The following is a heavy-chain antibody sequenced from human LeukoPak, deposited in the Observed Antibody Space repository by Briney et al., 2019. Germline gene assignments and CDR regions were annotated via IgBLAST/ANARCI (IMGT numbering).Heavy chain of an antibody. CDR2: ISGSGGST. Sequence: GGSLRLSCAASGFTFSSYAMSWVRQAPGKGLEWVSAISGSGGSTYYADSVKGRFTISRDNSKNTLYLQMNSLRAEDTAVYYCAKDPDYYDSSGYLKYFDYWGQGTLVTVSS. CDR1: GFTFSSYA. J-gene: IGHJ4*02. V-gene: IGHV3-23*01. D-gene: IGHD3-22*01. CDR3: AKDPDYYDSSGYLKYFDY.